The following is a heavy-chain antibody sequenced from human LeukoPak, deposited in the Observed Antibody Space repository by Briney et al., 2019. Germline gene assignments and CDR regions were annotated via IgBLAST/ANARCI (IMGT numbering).Heavy chain of an antibody. CDR2: INAGNGNT. J-gene: IGHJ6*02. V-gene: IGHV1-3*01. D-gene: IGHD3-9*01. Sequence: GASVKVSCKASGYTFTSYAMHWVRQAPGQRLEWMGWINAGNGNTKYSQKFQGRATITRDTSASTAYMELSSLRSEDTAVYYCARDNLLRYFDWLPSEDVWGQGTTVTVSS. CDR3: ARDNLLRYFDWLPSEDV. CDR1: GYTFTSYA.